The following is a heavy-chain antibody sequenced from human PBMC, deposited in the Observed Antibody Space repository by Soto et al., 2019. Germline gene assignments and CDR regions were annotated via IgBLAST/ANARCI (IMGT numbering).Heavy chain of an antibody. CDR3: AKEGSYDFWSGYDAFDI. J-gene: IGHJ3*02. CDR2: ISYDGSNK. Sequence: PGGSLRLSCAASGFTFSSYGMHWVRQAPGKGLEWVAVISYDGSNKYYADSVKGRFTISRDNSKNTLYLQMNSLRAEDTAVYYCAKEGSYDFWSGYDAFDIWGQGTMVTVSS. D-gene: IGHD3-3*01. V-gene: IGHV3-30*18. CDR1: GFTFSSYG.